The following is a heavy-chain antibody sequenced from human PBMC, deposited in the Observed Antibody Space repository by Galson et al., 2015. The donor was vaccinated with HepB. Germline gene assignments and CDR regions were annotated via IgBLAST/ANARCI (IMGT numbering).Heavy chain of an antibody. D-gene: IGHD6-13*01. Sequence: SVKVSCKASGYTFTSYDINWVRQATGQGLEWMGWMNANSGSTGYAQKFQGRVTMTRDASINTAYLELSSLSTGDTAVYFCARPTRGSSWFRGDGEYFDYWGQGTLVTVSS. CDR2: MNANSGST. V-gene: IGHV1-8*01. CDR3: ARPTRGSSWFRGDGEYFDY. CDR1: GYTFTSYD. J-gene: IGHJ4*02.